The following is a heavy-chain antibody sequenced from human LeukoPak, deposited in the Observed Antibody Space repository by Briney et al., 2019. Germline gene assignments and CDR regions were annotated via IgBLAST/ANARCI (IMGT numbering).Heavy chain of an antibody. V-gene: IGHV3-66*01. CDR3: ASSWLPSGFYYYYYMDV. CDR2: IYSDSST. J-gene: IGHJ6*03. CDR1: GFSVSSNY. Sequence: GGSLRLSCAASGFSVSSNYLTWLRRAPGKGLECVSVIYSDSSTYYADSVKGRFTISRDNAKNSLYLQMNSLRAEDTAVYYCASSWLPSGFYYYYYMDVWGKGTTVTISS. D-gene: IGHD5-12*01.